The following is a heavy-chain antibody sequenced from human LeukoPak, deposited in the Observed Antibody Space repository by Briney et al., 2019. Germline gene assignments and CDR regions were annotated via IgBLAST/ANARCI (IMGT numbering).Heavy chain of an antibody. CDR3: AREAFIYGSASYYMDV. Sequence: ASVKVSCKASGYTFTSYYMHWVRQAPGQGLEWMGIINPSGGSTSYAQKFQGRVTMTRDMSTSTVYMELSSLRSDDTAVYYCAREAFIYGSASYYMDVWGKGTTVTISS. CDR2: INPSGGST. CDR1: GYTFTSYY. J-gene: IGHJ6*03. V-gene: IGHV1-46*01. D-gene: IGHD3-10*01.